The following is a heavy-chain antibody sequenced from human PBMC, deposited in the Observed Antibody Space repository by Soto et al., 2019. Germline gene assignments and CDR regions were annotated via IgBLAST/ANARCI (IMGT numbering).Heavy chain of an antibody. V-gene: IGHV4-4*07. J-gene: IGHJ6*02. Sequence: RSLTCTVSGGSISSYYWSWIRQPAGKGLEWIGRIYTSGSTNYNPSLKSRVTMSVDTSKNQFSLKLSSVTAADTAVYYCARDGGTYYDFWSGYPDKYYYYGMDVWGQGTTVTVSS. CDR3: ARDGGTYYDFWSGYPDKYYYYGMDV. CDR1: GGSISSYY. D-gene: IGHD3-3*01. CDR2: IYTSGST.